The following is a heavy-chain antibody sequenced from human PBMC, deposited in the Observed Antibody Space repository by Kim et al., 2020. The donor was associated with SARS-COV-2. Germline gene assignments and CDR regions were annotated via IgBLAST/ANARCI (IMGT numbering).Heavy chain of an antibody. D-gene: IGHD3-3*01. CDR3: ARVTRITIFGVVIIVAFCI. CDR1: GFTFSDYY. V-gene: IGHV3-11*01. CDR2: ISSSGSTI. Sequence: GGSLRLSCAASGFTFSDYYMSWIRQAPGKGLEWVSCISSSGSTIYYADSVKGRFTISRDNAKNSLYLQMNSLRAEDTAMYYCARVTRITIFGVVIIVAFCIWGQATMVTVSS. J-gene: IGHJ3*02.